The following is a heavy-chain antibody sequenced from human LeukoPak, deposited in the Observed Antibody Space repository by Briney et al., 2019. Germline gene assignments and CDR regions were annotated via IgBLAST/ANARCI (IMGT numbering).Heavy chain of an antibody. CDR1: GFTFSSYG. CDR2: LSYDGTNK. D-gene: IGHD3-10*01. Sequence: TGGSLRLSCAASGFTFSSYGMHWVRQAPGKGPEWVAVLSYDGTNKYYADSVKGRFTISRDNSEKTLYLQMNSLRAEDTAVYYCAKVEAYGSGSYHPPPDYWGQGTLVTVSS. V-gene: IGHV3-30*18. CDR3: AKVEAYGSGSYHPPPDY. J-gene: IGHJ4*02.